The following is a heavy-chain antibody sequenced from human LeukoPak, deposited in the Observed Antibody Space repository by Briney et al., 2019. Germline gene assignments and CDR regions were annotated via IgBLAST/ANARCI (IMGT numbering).Heavy chain of an antibody. V-gene: IGHV1-46*01. CDR1: GYTFTGYY. CDR2: INPSGGST. D-gene: IGHD6-19*01. J-gene: IGHJ4*02. CDR3: ARSSSGWYFDY. Sequence: ASMKVSCKASGYTFTGYYMHWVRQAPGQGLEWMGIINPSGGSTSYAQKFQGRVTMTRDMSTSTVYMELSSLRSEDTAVYYCARSSSGWYFDYWGQGTLVTVSS.